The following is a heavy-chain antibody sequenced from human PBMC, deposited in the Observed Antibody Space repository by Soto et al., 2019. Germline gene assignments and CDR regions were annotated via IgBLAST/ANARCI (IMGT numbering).Heavy chain of an antibody. J-gene: IGHJ6*02. CDR1: GGTFSSYA. Sequence: ASVKVSCKASGGTFSSYAISWVRQAPGQGLEWMGGIIPIFGTANYAQKFQGRVRITADKSTSTAYMELSSLRSEDTAVYYCARDQAMGTIFGVVTPYYYYYDMDVWGQGTTVTVSS. CDR3: ARDQAMGTIFGVVTPYYYYYDMDV. D-gene: IGHD3-3*01. V-gene: IGHV1-69*06. CDR2: IIPIFGTA.